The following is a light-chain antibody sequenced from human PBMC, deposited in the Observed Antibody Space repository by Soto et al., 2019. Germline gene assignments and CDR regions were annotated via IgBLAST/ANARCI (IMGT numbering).Light chain of an antibody. CDR2: WAS. Sequence: DIVMTQSPDSLAVSLGERATINCKSSQSVLYSSNSENYLAWYQQKPGQPPKLLIYWASTRESGVPDRFSGSRSGTDFTLTISSLQAEDVAVYYCQQYYSTPWTFGQGTKVEIK. J-gene: IGKJ1*01. V-gene: IGKV4-1*01. CDR3: QQYYSTPWT. CDR1: QSVLYSSNSENY.